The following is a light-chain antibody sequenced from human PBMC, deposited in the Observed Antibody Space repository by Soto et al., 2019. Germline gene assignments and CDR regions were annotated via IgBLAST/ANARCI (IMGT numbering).Light chain of an antibody. CDR2: GGF. J-gene: IGKJ5*01. V-gene: IGKV3-15*01. CDR1: QSVGST. CDR3: QQYTNWPLT. Sequence: EIVMTQSPATLSVSPGEGATLSCRASQSVGSTLAWYQQKPGQAPRVLIYGGFTSATGIPVRFSGSGSGTEFTLTISSLQSEDFAVYYCQQYTNWPLTFGQGTRVEIK.